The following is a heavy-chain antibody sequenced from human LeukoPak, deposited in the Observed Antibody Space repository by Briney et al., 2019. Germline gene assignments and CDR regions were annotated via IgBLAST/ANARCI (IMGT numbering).Heavy chain of an antibody. V-gene: IGHV1-18*01. CDR1: GYTFSNYY. Sequence: GASVKVSCKASGYTFSNYYITWVRQAPGQGLEWMGWISGYNGNTNYAQTLQGRVTMTTDTSTSTAYMELRSLRSDDTAVYYCARNMGHRLVGTTNYFDYWGQGTPVTVSS. D-gene: IGHD1-26*01. CDR2: ISGYNGNT. CDR3: ARNMGHRLVGTTNYFDY. J-gene: IGHJ4*02.